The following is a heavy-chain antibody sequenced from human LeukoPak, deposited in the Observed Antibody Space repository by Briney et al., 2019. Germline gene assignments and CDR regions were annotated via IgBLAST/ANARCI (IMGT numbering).Heavy chain of an antibody. D-gene: IGHD6-6*01. V-gene: IGHV3-7*01. CDR1: GFTFSSYW. CDR3: AGGALSSFDPNFDY. J-gene: IGHJ4*02. Sequence: PGGSLRLSCAASGFTFSSYWMSWVRQAPGKGLEWVANIKQDGSGKYYVDSVKGRFTISRDNAKNSLYLQMNSLRAEDTAVYYCAGGALSSFDPNFDYWGQGTLVTVSS. CDR2: IKQDGSGK.